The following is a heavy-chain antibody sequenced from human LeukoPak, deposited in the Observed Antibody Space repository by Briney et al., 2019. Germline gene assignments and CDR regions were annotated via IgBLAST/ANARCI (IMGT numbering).Heavy chain of an antibody. Sequence: GGSLRLSCAASGFTFDDYGMSWVRQAPGKGLEWVSGINWNGGSTGYADSVKGRFTISRDNAKNSLYLQMNSLRAEDTALYYCARAGTCFGGDCYAYIDYWGQGTLVTVSP. CDR3: ARAGTCFGGDCYAYIDY. CDR1: GFTFDDYG. CDR2: INWNGGST. V-gene: IGHV3-20*04. J-gene: IGHJ4*02. D-gene: IGHD2-21*02.